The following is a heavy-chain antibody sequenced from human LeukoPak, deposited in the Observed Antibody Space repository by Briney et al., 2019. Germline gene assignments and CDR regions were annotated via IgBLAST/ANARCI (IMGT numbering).Heavy chain of an antibody. Sequence: ASVKVSRKASGYTFTSYYMHWVRQAPGQGLDMMELINPSGGNTSYEQKFKGRVTMTRDTSTSTVYMELSSLRSEDTAGYCCARVEGEGYFDYWGQGTLVTVTS. D-gene: IGHD3-16*01. V-gene: IGHV1-46*01. CDR2: INPSGGNT. CDR1: GYTFTSYY. J-gene: IGHJ4*02. CDR3: ARVEGEGYFDY.